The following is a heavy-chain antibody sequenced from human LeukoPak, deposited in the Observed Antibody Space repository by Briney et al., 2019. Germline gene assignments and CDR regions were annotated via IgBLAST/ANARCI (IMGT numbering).Heavy chain of an antibody. CDR2: ISSSSSYI. D-gene: IGHD3-10*01. Sequence: GGSLRLSCAASRFTFSSYSMNWVRQAPGKGLEWVSSISSSSSYIYYADSVKGRFTISRDNAKNSLYLQMNSLRAEDTAVYYCARDIRGSGAGGFDYWGQGTLVTVSS. V-gene: IGHV3-21*01. CDR1: RFTFSSYS. CDR3: ARDIRGSGAGGFDY. J-gene: IGHJ4*02.